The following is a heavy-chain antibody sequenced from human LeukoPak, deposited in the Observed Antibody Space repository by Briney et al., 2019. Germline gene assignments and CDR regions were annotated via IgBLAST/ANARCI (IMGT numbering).Heavy chain of an antibody. J-gene: IGHJ3*02. D-gene: IGHD3-22*01. CDR2: IYYSGST. CDR3: ARGAYYYDSSGYYPGAFDI. Sequence: SETLSLTCTVSGYSISSGYYWGWIRQPPGKGLEWIGSIYYSGSTYYNPSLKSRVTISVDASKNQFSLKLSSVTAADTAVYYCARGAYYYDSSGYYPGAFDIWGQGTMITVSS. CDR1: GYSISSGYY. V-gene: IGHV4-38-2*02.